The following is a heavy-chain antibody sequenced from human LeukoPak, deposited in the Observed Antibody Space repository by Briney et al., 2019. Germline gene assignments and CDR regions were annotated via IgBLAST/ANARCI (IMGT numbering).Heavy chain of an antibody. Sequence: QPGGSLRLSCAASGFTFSSYAMHWVRQAPGKGLEWVAFIRYDGSNKYYADSVKGRFTISRDNSKNTLYLQMNSLRAEDTAVYYCAKDQIVVTAIWGGDYWGQGTLVTVSS. CDR3: AKDQIVVTAIWGGDY. CDR1: GFTFSSYA. D-gene: IGHD2-21*02. CDR2: IRYDGSNK. V-gene: IGHV3-30*02. J-gene: IGHJ4*02.